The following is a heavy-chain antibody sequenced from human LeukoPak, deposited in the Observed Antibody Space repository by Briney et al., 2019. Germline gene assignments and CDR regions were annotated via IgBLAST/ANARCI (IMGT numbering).Heavy chain of an antibody. D-gene: IGHD5-18*01. J-gene: IGHJ4*02. CDR2: ISSSGSTI. CDR1: GFTFSSYE. CDR3: ARTPRRQYSYGEYYFDY. Sequence: GGSLRLSCAASGFTFSSYEMNWVRQAPGKGLEWVSYISSSGSTIYYADSVKGRFTISRDNAKNSLYLQMNGLRAEDTAVYYCARTPRRQYSYGEYYFDYWGQGTLVTVSS. V-gene: IGHV3-48*03.